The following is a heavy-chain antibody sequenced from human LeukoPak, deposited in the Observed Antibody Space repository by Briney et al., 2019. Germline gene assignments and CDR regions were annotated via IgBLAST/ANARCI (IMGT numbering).Heavy chain of an antibody. Sequence: GESLKISCKGSGYSFTSYWIGWVRPMPGKGMEWIGIIYPGDSDPRYSPSFQGHVTISAHKSISTAYLQWSSLKASDTAMYYCARSPSYGDYVLHWGQGTLVTVSS. J-gene: IGHJ4*02. D-gene: IGHD4-17*01. CDR2: IYPGDSDP. CDR3: ARSPSYGDYVLH. V-gene: IGHV5-51*01. CDR1: GYSFTSYW.